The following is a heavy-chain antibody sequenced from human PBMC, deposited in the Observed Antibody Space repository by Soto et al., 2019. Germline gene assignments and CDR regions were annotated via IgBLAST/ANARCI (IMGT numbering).Heavy chain of an antibody. CDR1: GGSTSNAAYS. CDR3: ARERGGYGLFDS. J-gene: IGHJ4*02. CDR2: IYPSGMP. D-gene: IGHD5-18*01. Sequence: SETLSLTCTVSGGSTSNAAYSWSWIRQPPGKGLEWIGYIYPSGMPFYNPSLRSRVTISIDRSNDQFSLNLKSVTAADTAVYYCARERGGYGLFDSWGQGTLVTVSS. V-gene: IGHV4-30-2*01.